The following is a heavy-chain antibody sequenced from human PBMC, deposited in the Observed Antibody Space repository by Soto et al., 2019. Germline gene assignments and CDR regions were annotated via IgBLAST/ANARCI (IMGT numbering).Heavy chain of an antibody. CDR1: GFTFSSYW. Sequence: EVQLVESGGGLVQPGGSLRLSCAASGFTFSSYWMHWVRQAPGKGLVWVSRINSDGSSTSCADSVKRRFTISRDNAKNTLYLQMNSLSAEDTAAYYWANPGDSSSQSDIAYWGQGTVVTVSS. J-gene: IGHJ4*02. V-gene: IGHV3-74*01. CDR2: INSDGSST. CDR3: ANPGDSSSQSDIAY. D-gene: IGHD6-13*01.